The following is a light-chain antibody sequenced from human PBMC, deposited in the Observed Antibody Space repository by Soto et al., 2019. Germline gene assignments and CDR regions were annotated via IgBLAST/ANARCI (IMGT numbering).Light chain of an antibody. J-gene: IGLJ3*02. V-gene: IGLV2-14*01. Sequence: QSVLTQPASVSGSPGQSITISCTGTSSDIGVYDFVSWYQQHPGRAPKLLIYDVTNRPSGISDRFSGSKSGNTASLTISGLQPEDEAAYYCSSYTTSTTRVFGGGTQLTV. CDR2: DVT. CDR3: SSYTTSTTRV. CDR1: SSDIGVYDF.